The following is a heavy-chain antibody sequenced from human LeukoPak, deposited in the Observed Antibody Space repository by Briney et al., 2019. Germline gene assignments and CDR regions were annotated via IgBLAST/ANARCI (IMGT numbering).Heavy chain of an antibody. V-gene: IGHV3-7*01. J-gene: IGHJ4*02. Sequence: GGSLRLSCAASKFTFSSYWMSWVRQAPGKGLEWVANIKQDGSVQFYMDSLKGRFSVSRDNAKNSLYLQMNGLRVEDTAVYYCVKNDGWFHLAQWGQGTLVTVSS. D-gene: IGHD6-19*01. CDR3: VKNDGWFHLAQ. CDR2: IKQDGSVQ. CDR1: KFTFSSYW.